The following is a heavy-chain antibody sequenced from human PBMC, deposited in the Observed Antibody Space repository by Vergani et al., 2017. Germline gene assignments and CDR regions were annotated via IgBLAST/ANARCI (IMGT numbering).Heavy chain of an antibody. CDR2: TRPHEDGA. Sequence: QVQLVESGGGVVQPGGSMRLSCSAWGLTLSSYGVHWVRQAPGRGLESVTFTRPHEDGAFYSASVRGRFTVSRDNSKNTVYLEMNMLNVDDTAIYHCGKPQGRVVGTWWFDAWGQGTLVAISS. V-gene: IGHV3-30*02. CDR1: GLTLSSYG. J-gene: IGHJ5*02. CDR3: GKPQGRVVGTWWFDA. D-gene: IGHD1-7*01.